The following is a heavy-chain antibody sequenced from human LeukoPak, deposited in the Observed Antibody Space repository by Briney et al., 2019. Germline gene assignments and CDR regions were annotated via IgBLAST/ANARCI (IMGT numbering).Heavy chain of an antibody. Sequence: GSLRLSCAASGFTFSSYEMNWVRQAPGKGLEWVSYISSSCSTIYYADSVKGRFTISRDNAKNSLYLQMNSLRAEDTAVYYCARDGSGWYVFDYWGQGTLVTVSS. CDR2: ISSSCSTI. J-gene: IGHJ4*02. V-gene: IGHV3-48*03. CDR1: GFTFSSYE. D-gene: IGHD6-19*01. CDR3: ARDGSGWYVFDY.